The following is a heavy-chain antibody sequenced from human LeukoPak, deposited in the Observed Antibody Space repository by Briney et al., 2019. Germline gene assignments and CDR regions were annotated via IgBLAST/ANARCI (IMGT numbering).Heavy chain of an antibody. J-gene: IGHJ4*02. CDR3: ARDIYTVVTTGSFDY. CDR1: GFTFSSYA. Sequence: GGSLRLSCAASGFTFSSYAMHWVRQAPGKGLEWVPVISYDGSNKYYADSVKGRFTISRDNSKNTLYLQMNSLRAEDTAVYYCARDIYTVVTTGSFDYWGQGTLVTVSS. CDR2: ISYDGSNK. D-gene: IGHD4-23*01. V-gene: IGHV3-30-3*01.